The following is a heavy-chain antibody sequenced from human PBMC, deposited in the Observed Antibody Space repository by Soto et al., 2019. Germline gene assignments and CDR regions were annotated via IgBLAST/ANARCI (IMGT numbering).Heavy chain of an antibody. CDR2: IYRTGST. V-gene: IGHV4-4*02. CDR1: GASFTSNNW. CDR3: ASRDPGTSVDY. D-gene: IGHD1-7*01. J-gene: IGHJ4*02. Sequence: SETLSLTCSVSGASFTSNNWWTWVRQPPGQGLEWIGEIYRTGSTNYNPSLKSRVTISLDKSENQFSLKVTSLTAADTAVYYCASRDPGTSVDYWGQGTLVTVSS.